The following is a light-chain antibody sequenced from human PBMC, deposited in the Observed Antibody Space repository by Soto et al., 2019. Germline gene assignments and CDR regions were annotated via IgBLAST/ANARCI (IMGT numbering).Light chain of an antibody. J-gene: IGLJ3*02. V-gene: IGLV1-44*01. CDR2: NNN. CDR3: AAWDDSLNGGV. Sequence: QSVLTQPPSASGTPGQRVTISCSGISSNIGSNTVNWYQQLPGTAPKLLIYNNNQRPSGVPDRFSGSKSGTSASLAISGLQSEDEDDYYCAAWDDSLNGGVFGGGTKLTVL. CDR1: SSNIGSNT.